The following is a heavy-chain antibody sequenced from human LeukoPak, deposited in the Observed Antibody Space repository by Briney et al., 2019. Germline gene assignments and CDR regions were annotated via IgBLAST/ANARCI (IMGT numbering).Heavy chain of an antibody. Sequence: SETLSLTCTVSGGSISSYYWRWIRQPPGKGLEWIGYIYYSGSTNYDPSLKSRVTISVDTSKNQFSLKLSSVTAADTAVYYCARTHSLYDFWSGYYDYWGQGTLLTVSS. CDR3: ARTHSLYDFWSGYYDY. V-gene: IGHV4-59*01. CDR2: IYYSGST. CDR1: GGSISSYY. J-gene: IGHJ4*02. D-gene: IGHD3-3*01.